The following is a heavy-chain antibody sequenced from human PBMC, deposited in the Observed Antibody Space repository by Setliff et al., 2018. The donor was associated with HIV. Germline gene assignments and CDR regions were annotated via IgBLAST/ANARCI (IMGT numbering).Heavy chain of an antibody. V-gene: IGHV4-4*09. CDR2: IYTSGST. Sequence: LSLTCTVSGGSISSYYWSWIWQPPGKGLEWIGYIYTSGSTNYNPSLKSRVTISVDTSKNQFSLKLSSVTAADTAVYYCARGLSFYDPGGFDYWGQGTLVTVSS. CDR3: ARGLSFYDPGGFDY. D-gene: IGHD3-22*01. CDR1: GGSISSYY. J-gene: IGHJ4*02.